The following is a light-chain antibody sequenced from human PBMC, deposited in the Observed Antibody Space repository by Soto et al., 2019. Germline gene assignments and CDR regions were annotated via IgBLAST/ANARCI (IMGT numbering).Light chain of an antibody. Sequence: QSALTQPASVSASPGQSITISCTGTSSDIGAYNYVSWYQQHPGKAPKLMIYDVNIRPSGVSNRFSGSKSGNTASLTISGLQAEDEADYYCTSWTTSTTMIFGGGTKVTVL. CDR2: DVN. V-gene: IGLV2-14*03. J-gene: IGLJ2*01. CDR3: TSWTTSTTMI. CDR1: SSDIGAYNY.